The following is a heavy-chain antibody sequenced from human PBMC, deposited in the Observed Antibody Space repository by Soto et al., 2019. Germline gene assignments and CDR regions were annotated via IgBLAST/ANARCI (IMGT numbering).Heavy chain of an antibody. CDR1: GYPFTSCS. Sequence: ASVKVSCKASGYPFTSCSIHWGREAPGQRLEWMGWINAGNGNTKYSQKFQGRVTITRDTSASTAYMELSSLRSEDTAVYYCARTIWFGEHNWFDPWGQGTLVTVSS. V-gene: IGHV1-3*01. D-gene: IGHD3-10*01. CDR2: INAGNGNT. J-gene: IGHJ5*02. CDR3: ARTIWFGEHNWFDP.